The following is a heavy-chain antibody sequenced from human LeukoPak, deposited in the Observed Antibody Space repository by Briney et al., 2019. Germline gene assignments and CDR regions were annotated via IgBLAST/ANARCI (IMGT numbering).Heavy chain of an antibody. V-gene: IGHV3-23*01. CDR1: GFTLSTYA. J-gene: IGHJ4*02. D-gene: IGHD2-15*01. CDR2: IRGSGGST. Sequence: GGSLTLTCAAPGFTLSTYAMTCVRQAPGRGLEWVSTIRGSGGSTYYADSVKGRFTISRDISKNTVDLQMNNLRAEDTAVYYCARYCSGGNCNSGLVYGGEGSLVAVSS. CDR3: ARYCSGGNCNSGLVY.